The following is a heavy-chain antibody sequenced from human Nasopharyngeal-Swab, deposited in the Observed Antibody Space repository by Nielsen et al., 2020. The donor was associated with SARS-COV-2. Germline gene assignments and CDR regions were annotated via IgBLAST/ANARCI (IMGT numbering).Heavy chain of an antibody. J-gene: IGHJ4*02. D-gene: IGHD2-8*01. CDR3: ARDFDERDIVLTITAY. CDR2: IWYDGRNQ. CDR1: GFTFSSYG. V-gene: IGHV3-33*01. Sequence: GGSLRLSCATSGFTFSSYGMHWVRQTPGKGLEWVALIWYDGRNQYYADSVKGRVTISRDNSKNTLYLQMNSLRAEDTAVYYCARDFDERDIVLTITAYWGQGTPVTVSS.